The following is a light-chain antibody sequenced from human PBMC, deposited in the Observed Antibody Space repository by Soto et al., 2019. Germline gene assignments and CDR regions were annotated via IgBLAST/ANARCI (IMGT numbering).Light chain of an antibody. CDR3: QQYGSSPRT. V-gene: IGKV3-20*01. Sequence: EIVLTQSPGTLSLSPGERATLSCRASQSVSSSFLAWYQQKPGQAPRLLIYGASSRATGIPDRFSGSGSGTDFPLTISRLEPEDFAVYYCQQYGSSPRTFGQGTQVPMK. CDR1: QSVSSSF. J-gene: IGKJ1*01. CDR2: GAS.